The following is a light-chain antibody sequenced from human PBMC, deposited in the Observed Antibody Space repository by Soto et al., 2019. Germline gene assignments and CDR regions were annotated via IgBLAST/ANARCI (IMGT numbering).Light chain of an antibody. CDR1: SSDVGGYKH. CDR3: TSYKGGATLV. Sequence: QSALSQPASVSGSPGQSITISCTGTSSDVGGYKHVAWYQQYPGKAPKLIIFEVTDRPSGVSNRFSGSKSGNTASLSISGLQYEDEADYYCTSYKGGATLVFGEGTKVAV. CDR2: EVT. J-gene: IGLJ2*01. V-gene: IGLV2-14*01.